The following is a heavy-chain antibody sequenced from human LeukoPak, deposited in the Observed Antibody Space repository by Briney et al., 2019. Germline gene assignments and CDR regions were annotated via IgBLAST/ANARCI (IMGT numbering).Heavy chain of an antibody. J-gene: IGHJ5*02. CDR3: ARLVDTAMGNWFDP. D-gene: IGHD5-18*01. Sequence: SETLSLTCTVSGGSISTYYWSWIRQPPGKGLEWIGYINYSGSTKYNPSLKSRVTISVDKSKNQFSLKLSSVTAADTAVYYCARLVDTAMGNWFDPWGQGTLVTVSS. V-gene: IGHV4-59*01. CDR2: INYSGST. CDR1: GGSISTYY.